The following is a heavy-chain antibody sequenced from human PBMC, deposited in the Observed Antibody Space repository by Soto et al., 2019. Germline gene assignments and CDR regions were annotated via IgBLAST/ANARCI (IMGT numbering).Heavy chain of an antibody. V-gene: IGHV4-34*01. D-gene: IGHD5-12*01. Sequence: QVQLQQWGAGLLKPSETLSLNCAVTGGSLSGYYWSWIRQPPGKGLEWIGEVKDGGHTNYSPSPRGRVTIPSGASNNQFSLRLNSVTAADTGVYYCARGQEGVVATHWDQGSLVTVSS. CDR3: ARGQEGVVATH. CDR2: VKDGGHT. J-gene: IGHJ4*02. CDR1: GGSLSGYY.